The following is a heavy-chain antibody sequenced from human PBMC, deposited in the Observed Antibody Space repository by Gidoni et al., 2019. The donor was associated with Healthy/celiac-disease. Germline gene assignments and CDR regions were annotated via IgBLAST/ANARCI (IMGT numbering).Heavy chain of an antibody. CDR3: ARDEEVYYYYGMDV. CDR1: GCTFSSYA. CDR2: TIPIFGTA. V-gene: IGHV1-69*01. Sequence: QVQLVQSGAEVKKPGSSVTVSCKASGCTFSSYAISWVRQAPGQGLEWMGGTIPIFGTANYAQKFKGRVTITADESTSTAYMELSSLRSEDTAVYYCARDEEVYYYYGMDVWGQGTTVTVSS. J-gene: IGHJ6*02.